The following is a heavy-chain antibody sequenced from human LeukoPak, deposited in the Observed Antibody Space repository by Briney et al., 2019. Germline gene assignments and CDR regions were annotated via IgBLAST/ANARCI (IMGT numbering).Heavy chain of an antibody. V-gene: IGHV3-21*01. CDR2: ISSSSSYI. J-gene: IGHJ3*02. Sequence: GGSLRLSCAASGFTFSSYSMNWVRQAPGKGLEWVSSISSSSSYIYYADSVKGRFTISRDNAKNSLYLQMNSLRAEDTAVYYCARDGRYSSYIRVAFDIWGQGTMVTVSS. CDR1: GFTFSSYS. CDR3: ARDGRYSSYIRVAFDI. D-gene: IGHD5-12*01.